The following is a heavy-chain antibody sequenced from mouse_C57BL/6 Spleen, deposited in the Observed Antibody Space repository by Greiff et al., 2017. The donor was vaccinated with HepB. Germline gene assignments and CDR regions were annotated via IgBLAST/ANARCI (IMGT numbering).Heavy chain of an antibody. J-gene: IGHJ4*01. Sequence: QVQLQQPGAELVKPGASVKMSCKASGYTFTSYWITWVKQRPGQGLEWIGDIYPGSGSSNYNEKFKSKATLTVDTSSSTAYMQLSSLTSEDSAVYYCARRMGQRAMDYWGQGTSVTVSS. CDR2: IYPGSGSS. CDR3: ARRMGQRAMDY. D-gene: IGHD3-3*01. V-gene: IGHV1-55*01. CDR1: GYTFTSYW.